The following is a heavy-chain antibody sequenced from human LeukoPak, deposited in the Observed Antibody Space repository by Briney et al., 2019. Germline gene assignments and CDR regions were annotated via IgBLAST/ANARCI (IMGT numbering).Heavy chain of an antibody. Sequence: GGSLRLSCAASGFTFSSYGMHWVRQAPGKGLEWVAVIAYDGGYKYYADSVKGRFTISRDNAKNSLYLQMNSLRAEDTAVYYCARDNTIFGVVIDFDYWGQGTLVTVSS. CDR3: ARDNTIFGVVIDFDY. CDR1: GFTFSSYG. V-gene: IGHV3-33*05. D-gene: IGHD3-3*01. CDR2: IAYDGGYK. J-gene: IGHJ4*02.